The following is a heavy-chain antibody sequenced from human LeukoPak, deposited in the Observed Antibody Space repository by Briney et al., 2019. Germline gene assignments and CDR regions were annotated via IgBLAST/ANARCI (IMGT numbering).Heavy chain of an antibody. J-gene: IGHJ4*02. CDR1: GYTFTGYY. CDR2: INPNSGGT. D-gene: IGHD3-16*02. V-gene: IGHV1-2*06. CDR3: ARGGDPIMITFGGVIVIGCDY. Sequence: ASVKVSCRASGYTFTGYYMHWVRQAPGQGLEWMGRINPNSGGTNYAQKFQGRVTMTRDTSISTAYMELSRLRSDDTAVYYCARGGDPIMITFGGVIVIGCDYWGQGTLVTVSS.